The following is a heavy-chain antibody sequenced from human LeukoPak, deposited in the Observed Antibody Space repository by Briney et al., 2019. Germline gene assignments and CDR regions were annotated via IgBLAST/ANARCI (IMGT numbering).Heavy chain of an antibody. V-gene: IGHV3-23*01. D-gene: IGHD3-22*01. CDR3: ARASGSGYYANTLDFDY. CDR1: GFTFSSYA. J-gene: IGHJ4*02. Sequence: GGSLRLSCAASGFTFSSYAMSWVRQAPGKGLEWVSAISGSDGSTYYADSVKGRFTISRDNSKNTLYLQMNSLRAEDAAVYYCARASGSGYYANTLDFDYWGQGTLVTVSS. CDR2: ISGSDGST.